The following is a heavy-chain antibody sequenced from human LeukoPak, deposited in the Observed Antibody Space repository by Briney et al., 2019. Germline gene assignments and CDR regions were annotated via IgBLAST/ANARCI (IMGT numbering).Heavy chain of an antibody. V-gene: IGHV1-18*01. CDR1: GYTFTSYG. D-gene: IGHD5-12*01. CDR3: ARDRPRMVATKITDY. Sequence: GASVKVSCKASGYTFTSYGISWVRQAPGQGLEWMGWISAYNGNTNYAQKLQGRVTMTTDTSTSTAYMELRSLRSDDTAVYYCARDRPRMVATKITDYWGQGTLVTVSS. CDR2: ISAYNGNT. J-gene: IGHJ4*02.